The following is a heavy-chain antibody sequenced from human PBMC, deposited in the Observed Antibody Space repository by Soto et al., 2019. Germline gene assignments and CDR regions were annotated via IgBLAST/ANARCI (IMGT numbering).Heavy chain of an antibody. CDR3: ARVPSPFDYYYAMDV. CDR1: GDSISSGNKY. D-gene: IGHD3-16*01. V-gene: IGHV4-30-4*01. CDR2: IFSSGTT. J-gene: IGHJ6*02. Sequence: SETLSLTCTVSGDSISSGNKYWSWIRQPPGKGLEWIGYIFSSGTTYYNPSLKSRLTMSLDASQNQFSLKLNSLTDADTAVYFCARVPSPFDYYYAMDVWGRGTPVTVSS.